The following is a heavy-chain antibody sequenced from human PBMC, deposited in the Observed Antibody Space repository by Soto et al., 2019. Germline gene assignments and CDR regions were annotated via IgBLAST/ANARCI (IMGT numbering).Heavy chain of an antibody. J-gene: IGHJ4*02. D-gene: IGHD6-13*01. CDR2: IYSGGSI. Sequence: GGSLRLSCTASGFAVSSIYMTWVRQAPGKGLEWVSVIYSGGSIHYADSVKGRFTMSRDISKNTVYLQMHSLRAEDTAVYYCAKTMGDSSSLFDYWGQGTLVTVSS. CDR3: AKTMGDSSSLFDY. V-gene: IGHV3-53*01. CDR1: GFAVSSIY.